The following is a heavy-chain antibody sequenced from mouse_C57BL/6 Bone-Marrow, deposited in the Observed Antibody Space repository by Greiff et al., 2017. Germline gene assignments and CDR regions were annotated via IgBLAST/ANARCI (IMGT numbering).Heavy chain of an antibody. V-gene: IGHV1-59*01. D-gene: IGHD1-1*01. J-gene: IGHJ2*01. Sequence: QVQLQQPGAELVRPGTSVKLSCKASGYTFTSYWMHWVKQRPGQGLEWIGVIDPSDSYTNYNQKFKGKATLTVDTSSSTAYMQLSSLTSEYSAVYYCANPYYCSSYYWGRGTTLTVSS. CDR1: GYTFTSYW. CDR2: IDPSDSYT. CDR3: ANPYYCSSYY.